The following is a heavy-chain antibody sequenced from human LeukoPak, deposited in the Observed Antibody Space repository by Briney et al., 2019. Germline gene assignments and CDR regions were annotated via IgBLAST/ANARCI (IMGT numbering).Heavy chain of an antibody. CDR3: ARGSTTHYGDQVRLFYYYYYMDV. CDR2: IIPIFGTA. J-gene: IGHJ6*03. Sequence: GASVKVSCKASGGTLSSYAISWVRQAPGQGLEWMGGIIPIFGTANYAQKFQGRVTITADKSTSTAYMELSSLRSEDTAVYYCARGSTTHYGDQVRLFYYYYYMDVWGKGTTVTVSS. D-gene: IGHD4-17*01. V-gene: IGHV1-69*06. CDR1: GGTLSSYA.